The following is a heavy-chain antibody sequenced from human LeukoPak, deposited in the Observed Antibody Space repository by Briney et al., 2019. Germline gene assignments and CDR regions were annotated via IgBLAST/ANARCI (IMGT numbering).Heavy chain of an antibody. CDR2: IWYDGSNK. Sequence: GGSLRLSCAASGFTFSDYYMSWIRQAPGKGLEWVAVIWYDGSNKYYADSVKGRFTISRDNSKNTLYLQMNSLRAEDTAVYYCAREEIGYSSSWYSLDYYGMDVWGQGTTVTVSS. J-gene: IGHJ6*02. D-gene: IGHD6-13*01. CDR1: GFTFSDYY. CDR3: AREEIGYSSSWYSLDYYGMDV. V-gene: IGHV3-33*08.